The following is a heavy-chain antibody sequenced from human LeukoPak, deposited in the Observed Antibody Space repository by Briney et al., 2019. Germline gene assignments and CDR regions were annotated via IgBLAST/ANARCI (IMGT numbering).Heavy chain of an antibody. J-gene: IGHJ4*02. CDR3: ARCLRTASFGIAARPCYFDY. V-gene: IGHV4-59*01. Sequence: SETLSLTCTVSGGPISSYYWSWIRQPPGKGLEWIGYIYYSGSTNYNPSLKSRVTISVDTSENQFSLKLSSVTAADTAVYYCARCLRTASFGIAARPCYFDYWGQGTLVTVSS. D-gene: IGHD6-6*01. CDR2: IYYSGST. CDR1: GGPISSYY.